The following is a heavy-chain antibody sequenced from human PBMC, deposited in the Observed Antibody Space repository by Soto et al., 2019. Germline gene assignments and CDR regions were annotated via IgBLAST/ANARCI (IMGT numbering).Heavy chain of an antibody. J-gene: IGHJ4*02. D-gene: IGHD6-13*01. V-gene: IGHV4-34*01. Sequence: SETLSLTCAVYGGSFSGYYWSWIRQPPGKGLEWIGEINHSGSTNYNPSLKSRVTISVDTSKNQFSLKLSSVTAADTAVYYCAMRVSSSWYGDFDYWGQGTLVTVSS. CDR3: AMRVSSSWYGDFDY. CDR1: GGSFSGYY. CDR2: INHSGST.